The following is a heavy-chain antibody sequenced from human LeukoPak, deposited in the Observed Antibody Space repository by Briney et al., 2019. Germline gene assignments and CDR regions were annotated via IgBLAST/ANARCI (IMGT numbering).Heavy chain of an antibody. CDR2: ISWNSGSI. D-gene: IGHD1-26*01. Sequence: GGSLRLSCAASGFTFDDYATHWVRQAPGKGLEWVSGISWNSGSIGYADSVKGRFTISRDNAKNSLYLQMNSLRAEDMAFYYCAKAVSGEIVGAPVFDYWGQGTLVTVSS. V-gene: IGHV3-9*03. CDR3: AKAVSGEIVGAPVFDY. J-gene: IGHJ4*02. CDR1: GFTFDDYA.